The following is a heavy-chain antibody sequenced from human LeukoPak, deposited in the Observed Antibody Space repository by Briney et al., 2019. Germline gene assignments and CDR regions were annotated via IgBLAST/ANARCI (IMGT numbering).Heavy chain of an antibody. Sequence: SETLSLTCAVYGGSFSGYYWSWIRQPPGKGLEWIGEINHSGSTNYNPSLKSRVTISVDTSKNQFSLKLSSVTAADTAVYYCARGGGYSYDYEWYANRVVSFDPWGQGTLVTVSS. CDR3: ARGGGYSYDYEWYANRVVSFDP. CDR1: GGSFSGYY. J-gene: IGHJ5*02. V-gene: IGHV4-34*01. D-gene: IGHD5-18*01. CDR2: INHSGST.